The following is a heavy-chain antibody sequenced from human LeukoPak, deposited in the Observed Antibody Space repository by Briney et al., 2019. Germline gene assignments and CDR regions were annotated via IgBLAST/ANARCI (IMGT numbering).Heavy chain of an antibody. Sequence: GGSLRLSCAASVFPFSNYVMHWVRQAPGKGLEWVAVISYDGSNIYYADSVKGRFTISRDNSKNTLYLQMNRLSSEATAVYYFAKDVPTVTIFGHFDYWGHGTLVTVSS. V-gene: IGHV3-30*18. CDR1: VFPFSNYV. J-gene: IGHJ4*01. CDR3: AKDVPTVTIFGHFDY. CDR2: ISYDGSNI. D-gene: IGHD4-17*01.